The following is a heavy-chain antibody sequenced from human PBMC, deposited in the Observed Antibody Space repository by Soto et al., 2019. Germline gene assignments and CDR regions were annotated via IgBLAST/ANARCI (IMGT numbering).Heavy chain of an antibody. CDR1: GFTFGSYT. J-gene: IGHJ6*02. CDR2: ISWNGGSS. D-gene: IGHD3-10*01. V-gene: IGHV3-43*01. Sequence: EEQLVESGGAVVQPGGSLRLSCEASGFTFGSYTMHWVRQAPGKGLEWVSLISWNGGSSFYADSVKGRFTISRDNSRGSLYLQMNSLSPEDSAFYFCAKNIGAHGSGGGDVWGHGTTVTVSS. CDR3: AKNIGAHGSGGGDV.